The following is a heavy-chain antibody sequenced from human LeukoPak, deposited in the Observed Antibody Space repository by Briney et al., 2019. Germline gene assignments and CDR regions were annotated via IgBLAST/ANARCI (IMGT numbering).Heavy chain of an antibody. V-gene: IGHV3-21*01. CDR2: ISSSSSYI. CDR3: AADIVVVPAAVNWFDP. CDR1: GFTFSSYS. Sequence: GGSLILSCAASGFTFSSYSLNWVRQAPGKGLEWVSSISSSSSYIYYADSVKGRFTISSDNAKNALYLQMNLLRADDTAVYYCAADIVVVPAAVNWFDPWGQGTLVTVSP. J-gene: IGHJ5*02. D-gene: IGHD2-2*01.